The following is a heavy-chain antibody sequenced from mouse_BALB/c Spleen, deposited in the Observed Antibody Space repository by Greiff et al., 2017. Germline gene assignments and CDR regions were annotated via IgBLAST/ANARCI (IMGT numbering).Heavy chain of an antibody. CDR3: ARKGKDGNHGDY. V-gene: IGHV2-2*02. D-gene: IGHD2-1*01. CDR2: IWSGGST. CDR1: GFSLTSYG. J-gene: IGHJ4*01. Sequence: VQLQESGPGLVQPSPSLSITCTVSGFSLTSYGVHWVRQSPGKGLEWLGVIWSGGSTDYNAAFISRLSISKDNSKSHVFFKMNSLQANDTAIYYCARKGKDGNHGDYWGQGTSVTVSA.